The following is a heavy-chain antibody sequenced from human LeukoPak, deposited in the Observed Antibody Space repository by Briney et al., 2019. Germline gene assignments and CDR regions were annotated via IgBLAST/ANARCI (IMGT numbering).Heavy chain of an antibody. V-gene: IGHV3-74*01. CDR3: ARETELLGAFDI. Sequence: GGSLRLSCAASGFTFSNSGMSWVRQVPGKGLEWVSRINDDETSTTYAESVKGRFTISRDNAKNSLYLQMNSLRAEDTAVYYCARETELLGAFDIWGQGTMVTVSS. CDR1: GFTFSNSG. CDR2: INDDETST. D-gene: IGHD1-26*01. J-gene: IGHJ3*02.